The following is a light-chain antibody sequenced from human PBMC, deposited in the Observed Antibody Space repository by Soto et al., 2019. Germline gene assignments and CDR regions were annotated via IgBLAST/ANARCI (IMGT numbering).Light chain of an antibody. CDR3: QQYGSSPIT. CDR1: QSVSSNY. J-gene: IGKJ5*01. CDR2: GAS. Sequence: EIVLTQSPGTLSLSPGERATLSCRASQSVSSNYLAWYQQKPGQAPRLLIYGASSRATGIPDRFSGSGSGTDFTLTISRLEPEDFAVYSCQQYGSSPITFGEGTRLEIK. V-gene: IGKV3-20*01.